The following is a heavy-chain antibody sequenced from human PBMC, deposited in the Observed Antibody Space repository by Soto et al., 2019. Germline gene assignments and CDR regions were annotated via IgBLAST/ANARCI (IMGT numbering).Heavy chain of an antibody. CDR1: GFPFSNYA. CDR2: ISGSGDT. V-gene: IGHV3-23*01. J-gene: IGHJ4*02. CDR3: AKDRGFGGASATHDS. Sequence: EIQLLESGGGLVQPGGSLRLSCAASGFPFSNYAMTCVRQAPGKGLEWVAGISGSGDTYYADSVKGRFTISRDNSKNTVYLQMNSLRADDTAIYFCAKDRGFGGASATHDSWGQGTLVTVSS. D-gene: IGHD3-10*01.